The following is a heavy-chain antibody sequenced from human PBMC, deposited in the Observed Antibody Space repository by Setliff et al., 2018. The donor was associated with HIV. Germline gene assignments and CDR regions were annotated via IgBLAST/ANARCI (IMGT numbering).Heavy chain of an antibody. CDR3: ARDKTAVPRDVDAFDI. V-gene: IGHV4-4*07. J-gene: IGHJ3*02. Sequence: SQTLSLTCTVPGGSISSYYWSWIRQPAGKGLEWIGRIYTSGNTNYNPSLKSLKSRVTMSVDTSKNQFSLKLSSVTAADTAVYYCARDKTAVPRDVDAFDIWGQGTMVTVSS. D-gene: IGHD6-13*01. CDR2: IYTSGNT. CDR1: GGSISSYY.